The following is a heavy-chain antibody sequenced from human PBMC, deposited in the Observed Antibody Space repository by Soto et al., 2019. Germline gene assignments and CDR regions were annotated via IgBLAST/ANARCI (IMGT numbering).Heavy chain of an antibody. Sequence: SETLSLTCTVSGGSISSYYWSWIRQPPGKGLEWIGYIYYSGSTNYNPSLKSRVTISVDTSKNQFSLKLSSVTAADTAVYYCARQVGGNYGDPPEDAFDIWGQGTMVTVAS. J-gene: IGHJ3*02. CDR2: IYYSGST. D-gene: IGHD4-17*01. CDR1: GGSISSYY. V-gene: IGHV4-59*08. CDR3: ARQVGGNYGDPPEDAFDI.